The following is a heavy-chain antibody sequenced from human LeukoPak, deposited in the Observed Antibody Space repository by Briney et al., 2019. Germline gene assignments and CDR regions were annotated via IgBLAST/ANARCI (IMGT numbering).Heavy chain of an antibody. CDR2: INHSGST. D-gene: IGHD3-9*01. Sequence: PSETLSLTCAVYGGSFSGYYWSWIRQPPGKGLEWIGEINHSGSTNYNPSLKSRVTISVDTSKNQFSLKLSSVTAADTAVYYCARGSRSPVSGYDILTGYYSPSYGMDVWGQGTTVTVPS. CDR3: ARGSRSPVSGYDILTGYYSPSYGMDV. V-gene: IGHV4-34*01. J-gene: IGHJ6*02. CDR1: GGSFSGYY.